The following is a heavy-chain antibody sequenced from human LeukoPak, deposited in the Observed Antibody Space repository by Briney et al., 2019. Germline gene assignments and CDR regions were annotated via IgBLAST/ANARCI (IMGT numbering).Heavy chain of an antibody. Sequence: QTGGSLRLSCAASGFTFSNYGMHWVRQAPGKGLEWVAVISYDGSNKYYADSVKGRFTISRDNSKNTLYLQMNSLRPEDTAVYYCAKDLGSIAAAGTDYWGQGTLVTVSS. J-gene: IGHJ4*02. CDR1: GFTFSNYG. CDR3: AKDLGSIAAAGTDY. V-gene: IGHV3-30*18. CDR2: ISYDGSNK. D-gene: IGHD6-13*01.